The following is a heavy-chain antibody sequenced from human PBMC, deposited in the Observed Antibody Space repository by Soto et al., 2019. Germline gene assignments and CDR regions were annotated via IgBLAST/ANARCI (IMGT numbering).Heavy chain of an antibody. D-gene: IGHD3-3*01. J-gene: IGHJ5*02. CDR1: GGSFSGYY. CDR2: INHSGST. Sequence: SETLSLTCAVYGGSFSGYYWSWIRQPPGKGLEWIGEINHSGSTNYNPSLKSRVTISVDTSKNQFSLKLSSVTAADTAVYYCARAITIFGVVIIPWRDNWFDPWGQGTLVTVSS. CDR3: ARAITIFGVVIIPWRDNWFDP. V-gene: IGHV4-34*01.